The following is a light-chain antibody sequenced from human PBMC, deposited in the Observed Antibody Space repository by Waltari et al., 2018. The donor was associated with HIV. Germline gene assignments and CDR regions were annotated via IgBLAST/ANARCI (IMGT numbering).Light chain of an antibody. Sequence: DIQMTQSPSSLSASIGDSVTITCRTSQNIKNYLNWYQQKPGKAPKMLIYTATTVQSGVSSRFNGSGSGTDFTLTITGLEPEDFALYFCQQSYSSPTFGPGTTVDVK. V-gene: IGKV1-39*01. CDR1: QNIKNY. CDR2: TAT. J-gene: IGKJ3*01. CDR3: QQSYSSPT.